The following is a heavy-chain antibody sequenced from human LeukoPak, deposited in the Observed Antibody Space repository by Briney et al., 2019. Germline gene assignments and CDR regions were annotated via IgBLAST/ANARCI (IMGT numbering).Heavy chain of an antibody. CDR1: GYTFSSYG. CDR3: ATGGYSGSLAALDI. Sequence: GRSLRLSCAASGYTFSSYGMHWVRQAPGKGLKWVSSIDGGGTNTYYADSVKGRFTISRDNSKNTLYLQMNSLRAEDTAVYYCATGGYSGSLAALDIWGQGTMVTVSS. V-gene: IGHV3-NL1*01. CDR2: IDGGGTNT. D-gene: IGHD6-13*01. J-gene: IGHJ3*02.